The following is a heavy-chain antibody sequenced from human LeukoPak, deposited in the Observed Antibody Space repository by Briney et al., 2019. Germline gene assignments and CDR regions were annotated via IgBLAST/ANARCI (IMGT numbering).Heavy chain of an antibody. V-gene: IGHV4-4*02. CDR3: AISTAWRYYFDY. Sequence: PSETLSPTCAVSGGSISSSNWWSWVRQPPGKGLEWIGEIYHGGNTNYNPSLKSRVTISVDKSKNQFSLKLSSVTAADTAVYYCAISTAWRYYFDYWGQGTLVTVSS. CDR1: GGSISSSNW. CDR2: IYHGGNT. D-gene: IGHD5-18*01. J-gene: IGHJ4*02.